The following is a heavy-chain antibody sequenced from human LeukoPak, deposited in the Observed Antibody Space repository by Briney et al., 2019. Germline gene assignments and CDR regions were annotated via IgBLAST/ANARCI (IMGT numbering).Heavy chain of an antibody. V-gene: IGHV3-23*01. CDR3: ARDRDWAFDY. D-gene: IGHD2-21*01. CDR1: EFTFSSYG. Sequence: AGGTLRLSCAASEFTFSSYGMSWVRQAPGKGLEWVSAISGSGGSTYYADSVKGRFTISRDNSKNTLSLQMNSLRTEDTAVYYCARDRDWAFDYWGQGILVTVSS. CDR2: ISGSGGST. J-gene: IGHJ4*02.